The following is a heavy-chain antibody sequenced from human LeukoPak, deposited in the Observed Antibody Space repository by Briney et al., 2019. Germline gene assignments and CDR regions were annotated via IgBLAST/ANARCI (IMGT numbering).Heavy chain of an antibody. V-gene: IGHV3-23*01. D-gene: IGHD3-22*01. J-gene: IGHJ4*02. CDR1: GFTFTSYA. CDR3: ARGRFNYDSSGYSSFYH. Sequence: GGSLRLSCAASGFTFTSYAMIWVRQAPGKGLEWVSAISGSGGSTYYADSVKGRFTISRDNSKNTLYLQMNSLRAEDTAVYYCARGRFNYDSSGYSSFYHWGQGTLVTVSS. CDR2: ISGSGGST.